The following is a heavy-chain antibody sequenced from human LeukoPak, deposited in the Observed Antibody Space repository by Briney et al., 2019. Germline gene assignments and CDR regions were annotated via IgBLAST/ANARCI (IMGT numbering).Heavy chain of an antibody. Sequence: ASVTVSCKTSGYSFTAFYIHWVRQAPGQGLEWMGWIHPRRGDTNYAQKFQGRVTMTRDTSISTAYLDLSSLRPDDTAVYYCARDGDYGTGSYYRGCIDSWGQGTPVTV. D-gene: IGHD3-10*01. CDR2: IHPRRGDT. V-gene: IGHV1-2*02. J-gene: IGHJ4*02. CDR1: GYSFTAFY. CDR3: ARDGDYGTGSYYRGCIDS.